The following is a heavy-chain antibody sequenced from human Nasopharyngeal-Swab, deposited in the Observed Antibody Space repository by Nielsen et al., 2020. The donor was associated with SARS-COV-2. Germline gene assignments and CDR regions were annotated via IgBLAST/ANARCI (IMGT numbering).Heavy chain of an antibody. CDR2: IYSGGST. V-gene: IGHV3-53*05. CDR3: ASRRSPTYYDSSAIYYYYGMDV. Sequence: GESLKISCAASGFTVSSNYMSWVRQAPGKGLEWVSVIYSGGSTYYADSVKGRFTISRDNSKNTLYLQMNSLRAEDTAVYYCASRRSPTYYDSSAIYYYYGMDVWGQGTTVTVSS. D-gene: IGHD3-22*01. J-gene: IGHJ6*02. CDR1: GFTVSSNY.